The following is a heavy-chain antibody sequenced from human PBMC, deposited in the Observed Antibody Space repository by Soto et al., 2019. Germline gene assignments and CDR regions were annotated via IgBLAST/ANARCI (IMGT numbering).Heavy chain of an antibody. Sequence: EVQLVESGGGLVQPGGSLRLSCAASGFTFSSYGMHWVRQAPGKGLGWVSRIKTDGSSTNYADSVKGRFTISRDNAKNTVYLQMNSLRAEDTAVFYCARGVRGHYGFDVWGQGTVVTVSS. J-gene: IGHJ3*01. CDR3: ARGVRGHYGFDV. V-gene: IGHV3-74*01. CDR1: GFTFSSYG. CDR2: IKTDGSST. D-gene: IGHD3-10*01.